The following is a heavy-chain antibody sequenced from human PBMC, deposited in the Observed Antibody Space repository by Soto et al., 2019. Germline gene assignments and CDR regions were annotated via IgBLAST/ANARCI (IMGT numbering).Heavy chain of an antibody. J-gene: IGHJ5*02. CDR2: IYTSGST. D-gene: IGHD1-26*01. CDR1: PGSLSSYY. V-gene: IGHV4-4*07. Sequence: SQTMPLTCTVSPGSLSSYYWSWIRQPAGKGLEWIGRIYTSGSTNYNPSLKSRVTMSVDTSKNQFSLKLSSVSAADTAVYYCARDHYIGIFNWFDPWGQGTLVTVSS. CDR3: ARDHYIGIFNWFDP.